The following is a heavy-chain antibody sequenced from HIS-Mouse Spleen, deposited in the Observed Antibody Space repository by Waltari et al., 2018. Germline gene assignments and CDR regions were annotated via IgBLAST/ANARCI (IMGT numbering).Heavy chain of an antibody. CDR3: AREIPYSSSWYDWYFDL. CDR2: IYYSGGT. Sequence: QLQLQESGPGLVKPSETLSLTCTVSGGSISSSSYYWGWIRQPPGKGLAWIGSIYYSGGTSYNPSLKSRGTISVDTSKNQFSLKLSSVTAADTAVYYCAREIPYSSSWYDWYFDLWGRGTLVTVSS. D-gene: IGHD6-13*01. J-gene: IGHJ2*01. V-gene: IGHV4-39*07. CDR1: GGSISSSSYY.